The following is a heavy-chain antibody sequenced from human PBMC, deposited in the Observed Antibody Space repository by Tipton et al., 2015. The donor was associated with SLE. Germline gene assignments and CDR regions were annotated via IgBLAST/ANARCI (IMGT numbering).Heavy chain of an antibody. CDR3: ARRRLGAFDI. J-gene: IGHJ3*02. CDR1: GGSFSGYY. V-gene: IGHV4-34*01. CDR2: INHSGST. D-gene: IGHD6-19*01. Sequence: TLSLTCAVYGGSFSGYYWSWIRQPPGKGLEWIGEINHSGSTNYNPSLKSRVTISVDTSKNQFSRKLSSVTAADTAVYYCARRRLGAFDIWGQGTMVTVSS.